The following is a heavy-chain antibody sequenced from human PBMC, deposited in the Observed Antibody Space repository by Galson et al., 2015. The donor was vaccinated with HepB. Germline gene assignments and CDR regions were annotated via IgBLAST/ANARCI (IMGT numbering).Heavy chain of an antibody. CDR3: ARRPETDYYYYGMDV. Sequence: SLRLSCAASGFTFSSYWMHWVRQAPGKGLVWVSRINSDGSSTSYADSVKGRFTISRDNAKNTLYLQMNSLRAEDTAVYYCARRPETDYYYYGMDVWGQGATVTVSS. CDR2: INSDGSST. J-gene: IGHJ6*02. V-gene: IGHV3-74*01. CDR1: GFTFSSYW.